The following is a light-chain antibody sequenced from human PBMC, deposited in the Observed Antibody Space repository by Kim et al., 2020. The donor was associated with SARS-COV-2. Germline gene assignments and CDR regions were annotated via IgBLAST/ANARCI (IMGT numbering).Light chain of an antibody. CDR3: QQYNNWPPYT. V-gene: IGKV3-15*01. J-gene: IGKJ2*01. Sequence: VSPGKKATLSSRASQSVGNNLAWYQQKPGQTPRLLIYGASTRATGVPARFSGSGSGTEFTLTISSLQSEDFALYYCQQYNNWPPYTFGQGTKLEIK. CDR1: QSVGNN. CDR2: GAS.